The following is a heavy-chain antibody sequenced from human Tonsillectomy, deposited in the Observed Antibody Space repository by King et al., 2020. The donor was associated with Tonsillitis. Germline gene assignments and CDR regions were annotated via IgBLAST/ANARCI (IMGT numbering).Heavy chain of an antibody. V-gene: IGHV1-18*04. Sequence: VQLVESGAEVKKPGASLKVSCKASGYTFTSYGISWVRQAPGQGLEWMGWLSAYNGNTNYAQNLQGRVTMTTDTSTSTAYMELRSLTSDDTAVYYCARDPSNSGDFDYWGQGTLVTVSS. J-gene: IGHJ4*02. CDR2: LSAYNGNT. CDR1: GYTFTSYG. D-gene: IGHD4-17*01. CDR3: ARDPSNSGDFDY.